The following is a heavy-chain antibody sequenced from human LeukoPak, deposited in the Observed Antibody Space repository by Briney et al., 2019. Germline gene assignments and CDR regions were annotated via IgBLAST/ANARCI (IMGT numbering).Heavy chain of an antibody. CDR2: IYYSGST. J-gene: IGHJ3*02. V-gene: IGHV4-59*01. CDR1: GGSISSYY. CDR3: ARGPLGELFNDAFDI. Sequence: SETLSLTCTVSGGSISSYYWSWIRQPPGKGLEWIGYIYYSGSTNNNPSLKSRVTISLDTSKTQFSLKLSSVTAADTAVYYCARGPLGELFNDAFDIWGQGTLVTVSS. D-gene: IGHD3-10*01.